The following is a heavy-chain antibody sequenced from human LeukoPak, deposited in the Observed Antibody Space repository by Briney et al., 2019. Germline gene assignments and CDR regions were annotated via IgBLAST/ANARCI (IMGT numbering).Heavy chain of an antibody. J-gene: IGHJ4*02. CDR3: ARGRYYDSSGPPSY. D-gene: IGHD3-22*01. CDR2: IGTAGDT. V-gene: IGHV3-13*01. CDR1: GFTFSSYD. Sequence: GGSLRLSCAASGFTFSSYDMHWVRQATGKGLEWVSAIGTAGDTYYPGSVKGRFTISRDNSKNTLYLQMNSLRAEDTAVYYCARGRYYDSSGPPSYWGQGTLVTVSS.